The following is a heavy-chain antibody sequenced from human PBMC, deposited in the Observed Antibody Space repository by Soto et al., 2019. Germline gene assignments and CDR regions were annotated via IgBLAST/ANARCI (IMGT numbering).Heavy chain of an antibody. CDR2: IIPIFGTA. Sequence: ASVKVSCKASGGTFSSYAISWVRQAPGQGLEWMGGIIPIFGTANYAQKFQGRVTITADESTSTAYMELSSLRSEDTAVYYCASGRTGTPYYFDYWGQGTLVTVSS. CDR3: ASGRTGTPYYFDY. CDR1: GGTFSSYA. V-gene: IGHV1-69*13. D-gene: IGHD1-1*01. J-gene: IGHJ4*02.